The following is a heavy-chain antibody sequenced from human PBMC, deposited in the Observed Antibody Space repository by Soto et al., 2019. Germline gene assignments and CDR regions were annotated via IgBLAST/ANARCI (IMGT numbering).Heavy chain of an antibody. J-gene: IGHJ6*02. CDR3: ARAIGMTGMDV. Sequence: PSETLSLTCTVSGGSISSYYWSWIRQPPGKGLEWIGYIYYSGSTNYNPSLKSRVTISVDTSKNQFSLKLSSVTAADTAVYYCARAIGMTGMDVWGQGTTVTSP. CDR2: IYYSGST. CDR1: GGSISSYY. D-gene: IGHD2-21*01. V-gene: IGHV4-59*01.